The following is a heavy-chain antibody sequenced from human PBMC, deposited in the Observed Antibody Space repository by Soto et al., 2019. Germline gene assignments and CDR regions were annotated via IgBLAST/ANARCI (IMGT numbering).Heavy chain of an antibody. CDR3: ATGRWLPPELDY. V-gene: IGHV3-30-3*01. D-gene: IGHD5-12*01. CDR1: GFTFSSYA. Sequence: QVQLVESGGGVVQPGRSLRLSCAASGFTFSSYAMHWVRQAPGKGLEWVAVISYDGSNKYYADSVKGRFTISRDNSKNTLYLQMNSLRAEDTAVYYCATGRWLPPELDYWGQGTLVTVSS. J-gene: IGHJ4*02. CDR2: ISYDGSNK.